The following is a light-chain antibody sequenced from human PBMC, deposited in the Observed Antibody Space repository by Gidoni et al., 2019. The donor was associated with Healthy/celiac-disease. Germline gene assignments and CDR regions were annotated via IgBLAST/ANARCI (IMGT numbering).Light chain of an antibody. CDR3: QQYNNWPNT. J-gene: IGKJ3*01. CDR2: GAS. Sequence: EIVMTQSPATLSVSPGERATLSCRASQSVSSNLAWYQQKPGQAPRLLIYGASTRATGIPASFSGSGSGTEFTLTISSLQSEDFAVYYCQQYNNWPNTFGPGTKVDIK. CDR1: QSVSSN. V-gene: IGKV3-15*01.